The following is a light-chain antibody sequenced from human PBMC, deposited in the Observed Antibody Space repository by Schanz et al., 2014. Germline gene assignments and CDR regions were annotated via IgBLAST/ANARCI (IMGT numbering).Light chain of an antibody. J-gene: IGLJ3*02. CDR1: SSDVGSYNL. Sequence: QSALTQPASVSGSPGQSITISCTGTSSDVGSYNLVSWYQQHPGKAPKLMIYEGSKRPSGVSNRFSGSKSGNTASLTISGLQAEDEADYYCCSYAGSSTSLRVFGGGTKLTVL. V-gene: IGLV2-23*01. CDR3: CSYAGSSTSLRV. CDR2: EGS.